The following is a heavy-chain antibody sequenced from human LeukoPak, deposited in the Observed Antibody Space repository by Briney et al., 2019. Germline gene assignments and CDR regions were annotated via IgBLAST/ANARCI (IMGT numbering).Heavy chain of an antibody. Sequence: GASVKVSCKASGYTFTSYGISWVRQAPGQGLEWMGWISAYYGNTNYAQKLQGRVTMTTDTSTSTAYMELRSLRSDDTAVYYCARGLSCSGGSCYSWWFDPWGQGTLVTVSS. J-gene: IGHJ5*02. V-gene: IGHV1-18*01. CDR2: ISAYYGNT. CDR1: GYTFTSYG. D-gene: IGHD2-15*01. CDR3: ARGLSCSGGSCYSWWFDP.